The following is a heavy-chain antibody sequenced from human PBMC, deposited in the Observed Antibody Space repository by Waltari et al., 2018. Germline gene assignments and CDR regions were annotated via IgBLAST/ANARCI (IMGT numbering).Heavy chain of an antibody. CDR3: ARPFRSGWYDGSFDI. CDR1: GFTLSSYW. Sequence: EVQLVESGGGLVQPGGSLRLSCAASGFTLSSYWMTWVRQAPGKGLEWLANIKQDGSAKSYVDSVKGRFVISRDNAENSLSLQMNSLKAEDTAVYYCARPFRSGWYDGSFDIWGQGTMVTVSS. J-gene: IGHJ3*02. D-gene: IGHD6-19*01. CDR2: IKQDGSAK. V-gene: IGHV3-7*04.